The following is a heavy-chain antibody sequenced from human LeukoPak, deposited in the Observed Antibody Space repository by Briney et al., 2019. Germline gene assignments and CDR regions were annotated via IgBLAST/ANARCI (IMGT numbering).Heavy chain of an antibody. Sequence: GGSLRLSCAASGFTFSSYSMNWVRQAPGKGLEWVSSISSSSSYIYYADSVKGRFTISRDNAKNSLYLQMNSLRAEDTAVYYCARDGAGTTSELLDYWGQGTLVTVSS. CDR1: GFTFSSYS. J-gene: IGHJ4*02. V-gene: IGHV3-21*01. D-gene: IGHD1-7*01. CDR3: ARDGAGTTSELLDY. CDR2: ISSSSSYI.